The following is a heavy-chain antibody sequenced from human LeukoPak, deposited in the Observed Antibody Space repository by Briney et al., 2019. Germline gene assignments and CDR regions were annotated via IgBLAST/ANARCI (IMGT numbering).Heavy chain of an antibody. CDR1: GFIFSSYG. Sequence: PGGSLRLSCAASGFIFSSYGMHWVRQAPGKGLEWVTFIRNDGSTKYYADSVKGRFTISRDNSKNTLYLQMNSLRAEDTGVFYCAKVDSSSWGIPDYWGQGTLVTVSS. CDR3: AKVDSSSWGIPDY. D-gene: IGHD6-13*01. J-gene: IGHJ4*02. CDR2: IRNDGSTK. V-gene: IGHV3-30*02.